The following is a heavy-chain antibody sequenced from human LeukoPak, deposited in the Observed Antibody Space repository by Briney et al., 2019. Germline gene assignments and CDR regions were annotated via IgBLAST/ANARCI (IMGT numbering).Heavy chain of an antibody. V-gene: IGHV4-4*02. CDR1: GGSISSSNW. CDR2: IYHSGST. Sequence: PSETLSLTCAVSGGSISSSNWWSWVRQPPGKGLEWIGEIYHSGSTNYNPSLKSRVTISVDKSKNQFSLKLSSVTAADTAVYYCARDLSSLDDILTGYPRGFDPWGQGTLVTVS. J-gene: IGHJ5*02. D-gene: IGHD3-9*01. CDR3: ARDLSSLDDILTGYPRGFDP.